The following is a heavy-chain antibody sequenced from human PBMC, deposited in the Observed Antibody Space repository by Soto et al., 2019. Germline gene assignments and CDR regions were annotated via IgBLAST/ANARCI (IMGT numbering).Heavy chain of an antibody. V-gene: IGHV5-10-1*01. CDR3: ARLDGDYDAFDI. J-gene: IGHJ3*02. CDR2: IDPSDSYT. Sequence: SLKISYKGSGYSFTSYWISWVRQMPGKGLEWMGRIDPSDSYTNYSPSFQGHVTISADKSISTAYLQWSSLKASDTAMYYCARLDGDYDAFDIWGEGTTVTVSS. CDR1: GYSFTSYW. D-gene: IGHD4-17*01.